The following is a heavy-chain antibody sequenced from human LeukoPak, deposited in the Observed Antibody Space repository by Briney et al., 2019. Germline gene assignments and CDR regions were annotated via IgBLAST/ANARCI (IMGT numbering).Heavy chain of an antibody. V-gene: IGHV7-4-1*02. CDR1: GYTFTSYT. CDR2: INTNTGNP. D-gene: IGHD3-3*01. CDR3: ARERSPIFGVVRRHNNWFDP. Sequence: ASVKVSCKASGYTFTSYTMNWVRQAPGQGLEWMGWINTNTGNPTYARGFTGRFVFSLDTSVSTAYLQISSLKAEDTAVYYCARERSPIFGVVRRHNNWFDPWGQGTLVTVSS. J-gene: IGHJ5*02.